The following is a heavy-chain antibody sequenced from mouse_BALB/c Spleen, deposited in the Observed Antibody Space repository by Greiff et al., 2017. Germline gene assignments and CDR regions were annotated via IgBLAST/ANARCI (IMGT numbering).Heavy chain of an antibody. CDR3: ARWGYYYAMDY. Sequence: ESGPELVKPGASVKMSCKASGYTFTSYVMHWVKQKPGQGLEWIGYINPYNDGTKYNEKFKGKATLTSDKSSSTAYMELSSLTSEDSAVYYCARWGYYYAMDYWGQGTSVTVSS. J-gene: IGHJ4*01. CDR2: INPYNDGT. V-gene: IGHV1-14*01. CDR1: GYTFTSYV.